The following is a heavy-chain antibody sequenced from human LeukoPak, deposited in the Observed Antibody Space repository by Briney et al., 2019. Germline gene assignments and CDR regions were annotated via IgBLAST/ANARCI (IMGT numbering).Heavy chain of an antibody. Sequence: PGGSLRLSCAASGFTFSSYSMNWVRQAPGKGLEWVSSISSSSSYIYYADSVKGRFTISRDNAKNSLYLQMNSLRAEDTAVYYCARDHPTYSSGWSSAEYFQHWGQGTLVTVSS. CDR1: GFTFSSYS. D-gene: IGHD6-19*01. J-gene: IGHJ1*01. CDR3: ARDHPTYSSGWSSAEYFQH. CDR2: ISSSSSYI. V-gene: IGHV3-21*01.